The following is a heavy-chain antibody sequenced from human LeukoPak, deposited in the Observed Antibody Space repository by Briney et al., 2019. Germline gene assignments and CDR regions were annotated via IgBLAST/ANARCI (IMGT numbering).Heavy chain of an antibody. V-gene: IGHV3-7*01. Sequence: GGSLRLSCGASGFTLDDYWMSWVRQAPGQGLEWVANINQDGSEKYYLDSAKGRFTISRDNARNSLYLQVNSLRAEDTAVYYCARQAYCGGDCYYYYMDVWGKGTTVTVSS. CDR3: ARQAYCGGDCYYYYMDV. CDR1: GFTLDDYW. J-gene: IGHJ6*03. D-gene: IGHD2-21*01. CDR2: INQDGSEK.